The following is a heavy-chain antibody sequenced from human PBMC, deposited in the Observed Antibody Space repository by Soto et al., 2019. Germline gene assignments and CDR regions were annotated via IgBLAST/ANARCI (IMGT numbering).Heavy chain of an antibody. D-gene: IGHD3-10*01. V-gene: IGHV4-39*01. Sequence: SETLSLTCSVSGGSISSFTYCWGWIRQPPGKGLEWIGTVYYNENTYYNPSLKSRVTITVDTAKNQFSLNLRSVTAADTAMYFCARRERYYGSPGWFDPWGPGTLVTVSS. CDR1: GGSISSFTYC. CDR3: ARRERYYGSPGWFDP. J-gene: IGHJ5*02. CDR2: VYYNENT.